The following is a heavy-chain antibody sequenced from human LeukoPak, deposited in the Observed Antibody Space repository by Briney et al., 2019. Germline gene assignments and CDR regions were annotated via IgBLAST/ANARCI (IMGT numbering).Heavy chain of an antibody. Sequence: PGGSRRLSCAASGFTFSSYSMNWVRQAPGKGLEWVSSISSSSSYIYYADSVKGRFTISRDNAKNSLYLQMNSLRAEDTAVYYCARFDPERAFDIWGQGTMVTVSS. CDR1: GFTFSSYS. CDR2: ISSSSSYI. CDR3: ARFDPERAFDI. J-gene: IGHJ3*02. V-gene: IGHV3-21*01. D-gene: IGHD3-9*01.